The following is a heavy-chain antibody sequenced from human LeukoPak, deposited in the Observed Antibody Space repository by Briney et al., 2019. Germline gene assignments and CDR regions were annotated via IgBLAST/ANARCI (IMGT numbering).Heavy chain of an antibody. CDR3: ARPGAVGGHAFDY. J-gene: IGHJ4*02. D-gene: IGHD6-19*01. CDR2: INPNSGGT. V-gene: IGHV1-2*02. Sequence: ASVKVSRKASGYTFTDYSMHWVRQAPGQGLEWMGWINPNSGGTNYAQKFQGRVTMTRDTTISTAYMELSRLRSDDTAVYHCARPGAVGGHAFDYWGQGTLVTVSS. CDR1: GYTFTDYS.